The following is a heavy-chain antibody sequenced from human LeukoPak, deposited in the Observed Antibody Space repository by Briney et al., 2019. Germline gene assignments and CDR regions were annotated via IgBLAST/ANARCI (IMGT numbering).Heavy chain of an antibody. J-gene: IGHJ3*02. D-gene: IGHD6-6*01. CDR2: IYYSGST. CDR1: GGSISSYY. V-gene: IGHV4-59*08. CDR3: ARVRSQPYSSSSFAFDI. Sequence: SETLSLTCTVSGGSISSYYWSWIRQPPGKGLEWIGYIYYSGSTNYNPSLKSRVTISVDTSKNQFSLKLSSVTAADTAVYYCARVRSQPYSSSSFAFDIWGQGTMVTVSS.